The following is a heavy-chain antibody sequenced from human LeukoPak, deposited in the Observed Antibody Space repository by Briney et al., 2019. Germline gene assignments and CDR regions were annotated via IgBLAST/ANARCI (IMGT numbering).Heavy chain of an antibody. J-gene: IGHJ4*02. CDR1: GYTLTELS. CDR3: ATDRIRTYYFDY. D-gene: IGHD5-18*01. CDR2: FDPEDGET. V-gene: IGHV1-24*01. Sequence: ASVKVSCKASGYTLTELSMHWVRQAPGKGLEWMGGFDPEDGETIYAQKFQGRVTMTEDTSTDTAYMELSSLRSEDTAVYYCATDRIRTYYFDYWGQGTLVTVSS.